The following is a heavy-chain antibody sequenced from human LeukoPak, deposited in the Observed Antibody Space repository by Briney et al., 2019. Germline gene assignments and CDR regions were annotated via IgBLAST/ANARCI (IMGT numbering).Heavy chain of an antibody. CDR3: ARGAWDQTYYFDY. CDR1: GFTFSSYA. J-gene: IGHJ4*02. D-gene: IGHD1-26*01. V-gene: IGHV3-23*01. CDR2: ISSSGGTT. Sequence: GGSLRLSCAASGFTFSSYAMSWVRQAPGKGLEWVSSISSSGGTTYYADSVKGRFTISRDNSKNTLYLQMNSLRAEDTAVYYCARGAWDQTYYFDYWGQGTLVTVSS.